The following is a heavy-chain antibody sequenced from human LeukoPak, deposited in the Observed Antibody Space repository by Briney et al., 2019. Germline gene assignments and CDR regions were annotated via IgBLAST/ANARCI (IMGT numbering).Heavy chain of an antibody. V-gene: IGHV1-69*05. CDR2: IIPIFGTA. D-gene: IGHD5-18*01. CDR1: GGTFSSYA. CDR3: ARGVDTAMVLSDSRWFDP. Sequence: ASVKVSCKASGGTFSSYAISWVRQAPGQGLEWMGGIIPIFGTANYAQKFQGRVTITTAESTSTAYMELSSLRSEDTAVYYCARGVDTAMVLSDSRWFDPWGQGTLVTVSS. J-gene: IGHJ5*02.